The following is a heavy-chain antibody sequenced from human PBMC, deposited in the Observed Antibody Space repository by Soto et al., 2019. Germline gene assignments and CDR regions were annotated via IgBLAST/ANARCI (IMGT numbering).Heavy chain of an antibody. CDR2: IYYSGST. Sequence: PSETLSLTCTVSGGSISSSSYYWGWIRQPPGKGLEWIGSIYYSGSTYYNPSLKSRVTISVDTSKNRFSLKLSSVTAADTAVYYCARHSSDSYYDFWSGYSWFDPWGQGTLVTVSS. J-gene: IGHJ5*02. CDR3: ARHSSDSYYDFWSGYSWFDP. V-gene: IGHV4-39*01. CDR1: GGSISSSSYY. D-gene: IGHD3-3*01.